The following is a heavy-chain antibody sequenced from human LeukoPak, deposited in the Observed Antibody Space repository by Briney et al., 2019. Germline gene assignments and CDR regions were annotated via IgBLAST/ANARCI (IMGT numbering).Heavy chain of an antibody. Sequence: SETLSLTCNVSGGSVSTYYWSWIRQSPGKGLEWIGYKYYSGNTNYSPSLQSRVTISVDTSTNQVFLQLTSVTAADTAVYYCARGEGGYYSHWHFDLWGRGILVSVSS. D-gene: IGHD2-15*01. CDR2: KYYSGNT. CDR3: ARGEGGYYSHWHFDL. V-gene: IGHV4-59*02. CDR1: GGSVSTYY. J-gene: IGHJ2*01.